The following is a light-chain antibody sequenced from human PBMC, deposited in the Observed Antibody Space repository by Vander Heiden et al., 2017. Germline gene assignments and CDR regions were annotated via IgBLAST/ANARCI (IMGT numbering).Light chain of an antibody. V-gene: IGLV2-14*01. Sequence: QSALTQPASVSGSPGQSITISCTGTSSDVGGYNYVSWYQQHPGKATKLMIYEVSNRPSGVSNRFAGSKAGNTAFLTISGLQAEDDAYYYCSSYTSSSTRVFGTGTKVTVL. CDR1: SSDVGGYNY. CDR3: SSYTSSSTRV. J-gene: IGLJ1*01. CDR2: EVS.